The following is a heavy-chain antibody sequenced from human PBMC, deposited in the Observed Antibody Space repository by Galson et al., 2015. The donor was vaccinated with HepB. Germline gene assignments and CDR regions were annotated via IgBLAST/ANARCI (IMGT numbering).Heavy chain of an antibody. CDR3: ARLRGRISVDY. CDR2: IYYSGTT. J-gene: IGHJ4*02. Sequence: SETLSLTCIVSGGSISTTSDYWGWIRQPPGKGLEWIGHIYYSGTTYFHPSLKGRVTFSLDMSKNQCSLRLSSVTAADTAVYYCARLRGRISVDYWGQGTLVTVSS. V-gene: IGHV4-39*01. CDR1: GGSISTTSDY. D-gene: IGHD3-3*02.